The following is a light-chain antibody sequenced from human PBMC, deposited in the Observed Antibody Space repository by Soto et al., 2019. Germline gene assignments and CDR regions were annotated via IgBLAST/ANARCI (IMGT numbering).Light chain of an antibody. CDR2: AAS. Sequence: DIQMTQSPSSLSASVGDRVTITCRASQSISTSLNWYQQRPGKAPKLLIFAASNLQSGVPSGFSGSGSGTDFALTISSLQPEDFATYYCQQSYSTPYTFGQGTKLEIK. CDR3: QQSYSTPYT. V-gene: IGKV1-39*01. J-gene: IGKJ2*01. CDR1: QSISTS.